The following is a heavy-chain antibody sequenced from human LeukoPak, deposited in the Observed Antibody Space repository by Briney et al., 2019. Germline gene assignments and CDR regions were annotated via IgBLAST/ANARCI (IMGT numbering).Heavy chain of an antibody. CDR1: GFTFSSYS. CDR2: ISSSSSYI. Sequence: GGSLRLSCAASGFTFSSYSMNWVRQAPGKGLEWVSSISSSSSYIYYADSVKGRFTISRDNAKNSLYLQMNSLRAEDTAVYYCARDRLAPPSREIDYWGQGTLVTVSS. CDR3: ARDRLAPPSREIDY. J-gene: IGHJ4*02. V-gene: IGHV3-21*01. D-gene: IGHD3-10*01.